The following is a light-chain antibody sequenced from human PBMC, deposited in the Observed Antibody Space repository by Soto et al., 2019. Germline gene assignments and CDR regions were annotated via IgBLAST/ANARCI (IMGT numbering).Light chain of an antibody. CDR2: AAS. Sequence: DIQMTQSPSSLSASVGDRVTITCRSSQTISKYLSWYQQKPGKAPKLLIYAASNLQSGVPSRFSGAAALAGLAGAISSLQPEDFATYYCQQSFSNPRTFGQATKVDI. CDR1: QTISKY. V-gene: IGKV1-39*01. J-gene: IGKJ2*01. CDR3: QQSFSNPRT.